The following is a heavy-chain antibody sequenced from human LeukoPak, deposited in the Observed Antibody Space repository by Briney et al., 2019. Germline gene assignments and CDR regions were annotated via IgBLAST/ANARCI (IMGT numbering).Heavy chain of an antibody. CDR3: ARGLGFDY. CDR2: IYTSGST. V-gene: IGHV4-61*02. D-gene: IGHD7-27*01. CDR1: GGSISSGSYY. J-gene: IGHJ4*02. Sequence: SQTLSLTCTVSGGSISSGSYYWSWIRQPAGKGLEWIGRIYTSGSTNYNPSLKSRVTISVDTSKNQFSLKLRSVPAADTAVYYCARGLGFDYWGQGTLVTVSS.